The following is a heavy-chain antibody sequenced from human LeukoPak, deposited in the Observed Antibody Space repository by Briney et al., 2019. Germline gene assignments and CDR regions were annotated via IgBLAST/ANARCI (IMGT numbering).Heavy chain of an antibody. CDR1: GGSISSSNYY. CDR3: ARINDFWSGPTLDV. J-gene: IGHJ6*02. D-gene: IGHD3-3*01. CDR2: IYHSGSGST. Sequence: SETLSFTCSVSGGSISSSNYYWAWIRQPPGKGLEWIGYIYHSGSGSTYYNPSLKSRVTISIDKSKNQFSLKLNSVTAADTAVYYCARINDFWSGPTLDVWGQGTTVTVSS. V-gene: IGHV4-39*07.